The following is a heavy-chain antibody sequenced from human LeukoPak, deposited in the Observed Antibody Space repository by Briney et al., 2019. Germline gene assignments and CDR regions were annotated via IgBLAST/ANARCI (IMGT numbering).Heavy chain of an antibody. CDR3: ARPYFYDNIGGTFDI. V-gene: IGHV1-8*01. D-gene: IGHD3-22*01. CDR2: MNPNSGNT. Sequence: ASVKVSCKTSGYTFTAYDINWVRQATGQGPEWMGWMNPNSGNTGYAQKFQGRVTMTRDTSTNTAYMELSSLRFEDTAVYYCARPYFYDNIGGTFDIWGQGTMVTVSS. J-gene: IGHJ3*02. CDR1: GYTFTAYD.